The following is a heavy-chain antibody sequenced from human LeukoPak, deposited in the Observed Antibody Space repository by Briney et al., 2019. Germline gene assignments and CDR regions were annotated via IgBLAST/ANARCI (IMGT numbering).Heavy chain of an antibody. CDR2: IDSSGAS. D-gene: IGHD3-10*01. Sequence: SETLSLTCVVSGGSIHNYFWNWIRQPAGKGLEWIGRIDSSGASNYNPSLMSRVTMSVDTSKSHFSLKVTSVTAADTAMYYCARVCGSATNFRLCGFDVWGQGTVVTVSS. J-gene: IGHJ3*01. V-gene: IGHV4-4*07. CDR3: ARVCGSATNFRLCGFDV. CDR1: GGSIHNYF.